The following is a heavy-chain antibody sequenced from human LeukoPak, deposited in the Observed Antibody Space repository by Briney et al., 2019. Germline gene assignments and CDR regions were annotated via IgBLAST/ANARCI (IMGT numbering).Heavy chain of an antibody. CDR2: IFHSGST. V-gene: IGHV4-59*08. CDR1: GVSITSSY. J-gene: IGHJ4*02. CDR3: ARRGYYYDSRHYYYFDY. Sequence: PSETLSLTCTVSGVSITSSYWSWIRQPPGKGLEWIGSIFHSGSTNDNPSLQSRVTTSVDTSKIQFSLKLGSVTAADTAVYYCARRGYYYDSRHYYYFDYWGQGTLVTVSS. D-gene: IGHD3-22*01.